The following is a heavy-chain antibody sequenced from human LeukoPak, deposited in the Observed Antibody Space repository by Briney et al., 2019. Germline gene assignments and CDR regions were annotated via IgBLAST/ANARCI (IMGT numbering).Heavy chain of an antibody. CDR1: GGTSSSYA. J-gene: IGHJ4*02. CDR3: ARSTTVTPYYFDY. D-gene: IGHD4-17*01. V-gene: IGHV1-69*01. Sequence: EASVKVSCQASGGTSSSYAISWVRQAPGQGLEWMGGIIPIFGTANYAQKFQGRVTITADESTSTAYMELSSLRSEDTAVYYCARSTTVTPYYFDYGGQGTLVTVSS. CDR2: IIPIFGTA.